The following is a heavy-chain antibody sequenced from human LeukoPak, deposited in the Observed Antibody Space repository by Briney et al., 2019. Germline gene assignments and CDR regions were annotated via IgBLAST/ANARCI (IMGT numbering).Heavy chain of an antibody. Sequence: SETLSLTCTVSGGSGSSGSYYWSWVRQPPGKGLEWIGYIYYSGSTNYNPSLKSRVTISVDTSKNQFSLKLSSVTAADTAVYYCAMRSYYYDSSGYFRWFDPWGQGTLVTVSS. CDR3: AMRSYYYDSSGYFRWFDP. J-gene: IGHJ5*02. CDR1: GGSGSSGSYY. V-gene: IGHV4-61*01. D-gene: IGHD3-22*01. CDR2: IYYSGST.